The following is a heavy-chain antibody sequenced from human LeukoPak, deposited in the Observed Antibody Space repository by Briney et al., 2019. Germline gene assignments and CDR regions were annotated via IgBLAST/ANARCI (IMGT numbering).Heavy chain of an antibody. V-gene: IGHV3-74*01. CDR1: GFNFASNW. CDR3: AGSLGPLTEY. J-gene: IGHJ4*02. Sequence: GGSLRLSCAASGFNFASNWMHWVRQTPGKGLVWVSRINSGGSGTGYADSVEGRFTISRDNAKNTLYLQMNSLRAEDTAVYNCAGSLGPLTEYWGQGTLVTVSS. CDR2: INSGGSGT. D-gene: IGHD7-27*01.